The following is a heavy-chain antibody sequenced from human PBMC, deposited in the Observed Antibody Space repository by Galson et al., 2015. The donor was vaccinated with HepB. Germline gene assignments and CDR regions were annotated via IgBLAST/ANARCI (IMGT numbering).Heavy chain of an antibody. Sequence: SVKVSCKASGYTFTRYAMNWVRQAPGQGLEWMGWINTNTGNPTYVQGFTGRFVFSLDTSVSTSYLQITSLKAEDTAVYYCARDGSGSHRYGMDVWGQGTTVTVSS. D-gene: IGHD1-26*01. CDR2: INTNTGNP. CDR3: ARDGSGSHRYGMDV. CDR1: GYTFTRYA. V-gene: IGHV7-4-1*02. J-gene: IGHJ6*02.